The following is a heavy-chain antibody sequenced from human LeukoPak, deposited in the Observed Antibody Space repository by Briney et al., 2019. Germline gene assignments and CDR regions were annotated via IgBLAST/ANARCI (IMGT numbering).Heavy chain of an antibody. V-gene: IGHV3-73*01. CDR1: GFTFSGSA. D-gene: IGHD3-10*01. CDR2: IRSKATSYAT. Sequence: PGGCLRLSCAASGFTFSGSAMHWVRQASGKGLEWVGRIRSKATSYATTYAASVKGRFTISRDDSKNTAYLQMNSLKTEDTAVYYCTRGSDYGSGSYWDPADYWGQGTLVTVSS. J-gene: IGHJ4*02. CDR3: TRGSDYGSGSYWDPADY.